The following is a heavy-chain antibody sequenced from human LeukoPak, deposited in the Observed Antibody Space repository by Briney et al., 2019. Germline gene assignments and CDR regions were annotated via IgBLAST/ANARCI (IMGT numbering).Heavy chain of an antibody. D-gene: IGHD1-26*01. CDR2: INSDGSST. CDR3: ARDSGSYGDFDY. J-gene: IGHJ4*02. CDR1: GFTFSNAW. V-gene: IGHV3-74*01. Sequence: GGSLRLSCAASGFTFSNAWMNWVRQAPGKGLVWVSRINSDGSSTSYADSVKGRFTISRDNAKNTLYLQMNSLRAEDTAVYYCARDSGSYGDFDYWGQGTLVTVSS.